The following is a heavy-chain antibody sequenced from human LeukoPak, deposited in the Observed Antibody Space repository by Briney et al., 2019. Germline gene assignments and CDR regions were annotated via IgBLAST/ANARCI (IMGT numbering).Heavy chain of an antibody. D-gene: IGHD6-19*01. CDR1: GFTFSTND. Sequence: AGGSLRLSCAASGFTFSTNDMGWVRQPPGKGLEWVSAISVIGGSTYYADSVKGRFTSSRDNSKNTLYLQMNSLRAEDTAVYYCAKGGWLEYWGQGTLVTVSS. CDR2: ISVIGGST. J-gene: IGHJ4*02. CDR3: AKGGWLEY. V-gene: IGHV3-23*01.